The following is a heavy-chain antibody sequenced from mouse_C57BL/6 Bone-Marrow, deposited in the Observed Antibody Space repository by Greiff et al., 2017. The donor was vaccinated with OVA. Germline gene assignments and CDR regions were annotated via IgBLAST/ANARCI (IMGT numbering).Heavy chain of an antibody. J-gene: IGHJ4*01. V-gene: IGHV1-20*01. CDR2: INPYNGDT. Sequence: VQLKQSGPELVKPGDSVKISCKASGYSFTGYFMNWVMQSHGKSLEWIGRINPYNGDTFYNQKFKGKATLTVDKSSSTAHMELRSLTSEDSAVYYFARWNWKYYAMDYWGQGTSVTVSS. D-gene: IGHD4-1*01. CDR1: GYSFTGYF. CDR3: ARWNWKYYAMDY.